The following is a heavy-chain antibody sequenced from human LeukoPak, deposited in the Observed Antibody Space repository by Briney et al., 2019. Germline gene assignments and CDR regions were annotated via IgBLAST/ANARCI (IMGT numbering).Heavy chain of an antibody. CDR3: ARDSCSSTSCRKKFDN. CDR1: GDSISSTNSY. Sequence: SETLSLTCTVSGDSISSTNSYWGWIRQPPGKGLGWIASISYSGSTYYNPSLKSRVTISVDTSKIHFSLKLSSVTAADTAVYYCARDSCSSTSCRKKFDNWGQGTLVTVSS. J-gene: IGHJ4*02. D-gene: IGHD2-2*01. V-gene: IGHV4-39*07. CDR2: ISYSGST.